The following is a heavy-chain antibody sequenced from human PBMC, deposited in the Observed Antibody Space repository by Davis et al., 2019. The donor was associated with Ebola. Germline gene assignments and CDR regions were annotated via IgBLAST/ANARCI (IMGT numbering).Heavy chain of an antibody. CDR2: MWYDGSKQ. Sequence: GESLKISRAASGFTFSRSGMHWVRQAPGKGLEWVAVMWYDGSKQYYAESVEGRFTISRDTSTNTLYLQLNSLRAEDTAVYYCARGGGTISVSGVVAWGQGTTVTVSS. V-gene: IGHV3-33*01. CDR3: ARGGGTISVSGVVA. D-gene: IGHD5-24*01. CDR1: GFTFSRSG. J-gene: IGHJ6*02.